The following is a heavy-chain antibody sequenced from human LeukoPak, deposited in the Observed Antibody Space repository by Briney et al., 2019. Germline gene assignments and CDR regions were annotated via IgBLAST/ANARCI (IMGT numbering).Heavy chain of an antibody. CDR1: GHSFTSYY. J-gene: IGHJ6*02. CDR2: ISAYNGNT. CDR3: AREHSSRTYGMDV. V-gene: IGHV1-18*04. Sequence: ASVKVSCKASGHSFTSYYMHWVRQAPGQGLEWMGWISAYNGNTNYAQKLQGRVTMTTDTSTSTAYMELRSLRSDDTAVYYCAREHSSRTYGMDVWGQGTTVTVSS. D-gene: IGHD6-13*01.